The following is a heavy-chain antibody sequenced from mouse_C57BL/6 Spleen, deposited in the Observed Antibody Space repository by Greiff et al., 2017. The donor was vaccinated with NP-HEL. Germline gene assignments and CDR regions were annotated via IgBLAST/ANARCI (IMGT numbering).Heavy chain of an antibody. CDR3: ARMYHPYYFHY. CDR1: GYTFTDYY. Sequence: EVQLQQSGPELVKPGASVKISCKASGYTFTDYYMNWVKQSHGKSLEWIGDINPNNGGTSYNQKFKGKATLTVDKSSSTAYMELRSLTSEHSAVYYCARMYHPYYFHYGRQGTTLTVSS. CDR2: INPNNGGT. V-gene: IGHV1-26*01. J-gene: IGHJ2*01.